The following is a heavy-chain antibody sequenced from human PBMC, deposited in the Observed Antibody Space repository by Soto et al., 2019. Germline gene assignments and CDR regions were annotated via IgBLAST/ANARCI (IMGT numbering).Heavy chain of an antibody. V-gene: IGHV4-59*02. CDR1: GASVSNGY. J-gene: IGHJ5*02. CDR2: MYFGGSF. D-gene: IGHD3-22*01. Sequence: QMQLQASGPGLVKPSETLSLTCNVSGASVSNGYWSWIRQPPGKGLEWIGFMYFGGSFNYNPSLTSRATISVETSKYQFSMKLTSVTASDTAVYYCARSYYDSTGFAVDPWGQGTLVPVSS. CDR3: ARSYYDSTGFAVDP.